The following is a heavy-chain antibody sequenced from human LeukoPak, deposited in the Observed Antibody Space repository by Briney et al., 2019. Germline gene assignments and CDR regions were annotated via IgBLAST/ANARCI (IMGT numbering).Heavy chain of an antibody. CDR1: VFTFSSFA. CDR3: ARARSRSAQVW. V-gene: IGHV3-23*01. D-gene: IGHD6-19*01. CDR2: ISGSGGST. J-gene: IGHJ4*02. Sequence: GGSLRLSCAASVFTFSSFAVSWVRQAPGKGLEWVSAISGSGGSTYYADSVKGRFTISRGNSKNTLYLQMNSLRAQDTAVYYCARARSRSAQVWWGQGTLVTVSS.